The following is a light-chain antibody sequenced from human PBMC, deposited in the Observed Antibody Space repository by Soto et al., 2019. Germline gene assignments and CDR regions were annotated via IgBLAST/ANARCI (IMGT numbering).Light chain of an antibody. V-gene: IGLV1-47*02. J-gene: IGLJ3*02. CDR2: YNN. CDR1: NSNIGSND. CDR3: ASWGDRRRGRV. Sequence: QSVLTQPPSASGTPGQRVSISCSGTNSNIGSNDVDWYQQLPGTAPRLLIYYNNQQPSGVPDRFSGSKSGTSASLAISGVRSEDEADYYCASWGDRRRGRVFGGGTKLTVL.